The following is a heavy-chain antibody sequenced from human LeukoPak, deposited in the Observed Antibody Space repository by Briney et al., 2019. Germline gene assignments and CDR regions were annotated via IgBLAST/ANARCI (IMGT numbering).Heavy chain of an antibody. Sequence: WVRQAPGKGLEWVAVIWYDGSNKYYADSVKGRFTISRDNSKNTLYLQMNSLRAEDTAVYYCARDRIAAAGTIFHYYYYGMDVWGQGTTVTVSS. J-gene: IGHJ6*02. CDR3: ARDRIAAAGTIFHYYYYGMDV. CDR2: IWYDGSNK. V-gene: IGHV3-33*01. D-gene: IGHD6-13*01.